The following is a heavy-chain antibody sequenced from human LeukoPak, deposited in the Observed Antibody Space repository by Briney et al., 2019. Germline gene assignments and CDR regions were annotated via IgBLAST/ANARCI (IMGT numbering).Heavy chain of an antibody. V-gene: IGHV3-23*01. CDR1: GFTFSSYA. D-gene: IGHD1-26*01. CDR3: AKVSGSYYGAYDY. Sequence: PGGSLRLSCAASGFTFSSYAMSWVRQAPGKGLEWVSAISGSGGSTYYADSVKGRFTIPRDNSKNTLYLQMNSLRAEDTAVYYCAKVSGSYYGAYDYWGQGTLVTVSS. J-gene: IGHJ4*02. CDR2: ISGSGGST.